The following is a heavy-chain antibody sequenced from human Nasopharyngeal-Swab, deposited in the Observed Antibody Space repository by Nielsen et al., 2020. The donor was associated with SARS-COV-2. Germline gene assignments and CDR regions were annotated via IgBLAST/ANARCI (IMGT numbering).Heavy chain of an antibody. Sequence: GESLKISCAASGFTFSGSAMHWVRQASGKGLEWVGRIRSKANSYATAYAASVKGRFTISRDDSKNTAYLQMNSLKTEDTAVYYCASARDYYGSGSYDYWGQGTLVTVSS. CDR1: GFTFSGSA. J-gene: IGHJ4*02. CDR3: ASARDYYGSGSYDY. D-gene: IGHD3-10*01. V-gene: IGHV3-73*01. CDR2: IRSKANSYAT.